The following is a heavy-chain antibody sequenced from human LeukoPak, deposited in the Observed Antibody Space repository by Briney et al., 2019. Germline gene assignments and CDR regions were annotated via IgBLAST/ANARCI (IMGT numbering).Heavy chain of an antibody. CDR3: ARDRAVGSGRLYYYYYGTDV. CDR2: ISSGSGTI. Sequence: GGSLRLSCAASGFTFSSYNMNWVRQAPGKGLEWVSYISSGSGTIYYADSVKGRFIISRDNSKNTLYLQMNSLRVEDTAVYYCARDRAVGSGRLYYYYYGTDVWGQGTTVTVSS. J-gene: IGHJ6*02. CDR1: GFTFSSYN. V-gene: IGHV3-48*01. D-gene: IGHD3-10*01.